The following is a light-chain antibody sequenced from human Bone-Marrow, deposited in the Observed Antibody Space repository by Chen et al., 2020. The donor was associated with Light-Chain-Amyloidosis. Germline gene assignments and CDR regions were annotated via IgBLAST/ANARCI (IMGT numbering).Light chain of an antibody. CDR1: NIGSTS. J-gene: IGLJ3*02. CDR3: QVWDRSSDRPV. Sequence: SYVLTQPPSVSAAPGQKATIACGGNNIGSTSVHWYQQTPGQAPLLVVYDDSDRPSGIPERLSGSNSGNTATLTISRVEAGDEADYYCQVWDRSSDRPVFGGGTKLTVL. CDR2: DDS. V-gene: IGLV3-21*02.